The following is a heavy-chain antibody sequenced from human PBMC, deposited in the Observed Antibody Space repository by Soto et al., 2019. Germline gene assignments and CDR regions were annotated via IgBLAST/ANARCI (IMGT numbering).Heavy chain of an antibody. J-gene: IGHJ6*02. D-gene: IGHD3-9*01. CDR3: ARHLTFDPYYYYGMDV. V-gene: IGHV5-51*01. CDR2: IYPGDSDT. CDR1: GYSFTSYW. Sequence: PGESLKISCKGSGYSFTSYWIGWVRQMPGKGLEWMGIIYPGDSDTRYSPSFQGQVTISADKSISTAYLQWSSLKASDTAMYYCARHLTFDPYYYYGMDVWGQGTTVTVSS.